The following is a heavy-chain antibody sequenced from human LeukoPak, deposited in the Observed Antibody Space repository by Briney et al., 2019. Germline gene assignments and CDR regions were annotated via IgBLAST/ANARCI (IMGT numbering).Heavy chain of an antibody. J-gene: IGHJ4*02. CDR2: INAHNGDT. V-gene: IGHV1-3*01. CDR3: ARGSTSDWPLEY. D-gene: IGHD2-21*02. CDR1: GYTFTSNY. Sequence: ASVKVSCKASGYTFTSNYIHWVRQAPGQRLEWMGWINAHNGDTKYSQKFQGRVAITRDTSATIVYMELSTLRFGDTAVYYCARGSTSDWPLEYWGRGILVTVSS.